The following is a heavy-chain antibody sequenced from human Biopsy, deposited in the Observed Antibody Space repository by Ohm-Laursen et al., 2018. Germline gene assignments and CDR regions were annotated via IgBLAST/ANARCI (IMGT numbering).Heavy chain of an antibody. CDR3: ARVEAGTYDALDI. D-gene: IGHD1-26*01. J-gene: IGHJ3*02. V-gene: IGHV4-59*01. CDR1: GGSMTGYE. Sequence: SETPSLTCIVSGGSMTGYEWSWIRLAPGKGLEWIGYIYYSGGTKYNPSLASRVTFSVDMSKSQFSLKLYSVTAADAAVYYCARVEAGTYDALDIWGQGTLVAVSA. CDR2: IYYSGGT.